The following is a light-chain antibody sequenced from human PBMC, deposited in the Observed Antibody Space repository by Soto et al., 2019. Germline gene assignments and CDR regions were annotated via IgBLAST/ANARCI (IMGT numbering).Light chain of an antibody. Sequence: EIVMTQSPATLSVSPGERATLSCRASQSVSSNLAWYQQKPGQAPRLLIYCAFTRATGIPARFSGTGSGTEFTLTISSLQSEDFAVYYCQQYDNWPPKFTFGGGTKVEIK. CDR3: QQYDNWPPKFT. CDR2: CAF. J-gene: IGKJ4*01. CDR1: QSVSSN. V-gene: IGKV3-15*01.